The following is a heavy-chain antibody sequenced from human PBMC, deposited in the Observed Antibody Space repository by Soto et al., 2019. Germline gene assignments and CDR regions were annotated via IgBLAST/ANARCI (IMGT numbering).Heavy chain of an antibody. CDR2: ISAYNGNT. CDR3: ARVRVVGSRVVRTDY. J-gene: IGHJ4*02. Sequence: ASVKVSCKASGYTFSSYGISWVRQAPGQGLEWMGWISAYNGNTNYAQKLQGRATMTTDTSTSTAYMELSSLRSEDTAVYYCARVRVVGSRVVRTDYWGQGTLVTVSS. V-gene: IGHV1-18*01. CDR1: GYTFSSYG. D-gene: IGHD3-3*01.